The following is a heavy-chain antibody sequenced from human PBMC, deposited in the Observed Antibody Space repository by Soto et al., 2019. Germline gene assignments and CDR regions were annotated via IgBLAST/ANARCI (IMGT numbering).Heavy chain of an antibody. D-gene: IGHD5-18*01. CDR3: ARGGGVGYSYGYEDY. CDR2: MNPNSGNT. J-gene: IGHJ4*02. V-gene: IGHV1-8*01. Sequence: ASVKVSCQASGYTFTRYDIHWVRPATGQGLEWMGWMNPNSGNTGYAQKFQGRVTMTRNTSISTAYMELSSLRSEDTAVYYCARGGGVGYSYGYEDYWGQGTLVTVSS. CDR1: GYTFTRYD.